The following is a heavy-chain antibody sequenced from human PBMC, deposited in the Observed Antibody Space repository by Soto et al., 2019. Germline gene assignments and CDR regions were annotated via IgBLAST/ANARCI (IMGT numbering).Heavy chain of an antibody. CDR2: ISYDGSNK. CDR1: GFTFSSYG. CDR3: AQGGMYYYDQLDY. V-gene: IGHV3-30*18. D-gene: IGHD3-22*01. Sequence: QVQLVESGGGVVQPGRSLRLSCAASGFTFSSYGMHWVRQAPGKGLEWVAVISYDGSNKYYADSVKGRFTISRDNSKNTLYLQMNSLRAGDTAVYYCAQGGMYYYDQLDYWGQGTLVTVSS. J-gene: IGHJ4*02.